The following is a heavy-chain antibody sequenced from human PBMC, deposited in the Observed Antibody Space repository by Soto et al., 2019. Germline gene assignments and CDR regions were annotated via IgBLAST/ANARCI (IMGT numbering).Heavy chain of an antibody. CDR3: ARDPGGFYGSGSYYNDAFDI. CDR2: IYYSGST. D-gene: IGHD3-10*01. Sequence: PSETLSLTCTVSGGSISSGGYYWSWIRQHPGKGLEWIGYIYYSGSTYYNPSLKSRVTISVDTSKNQFSLKLSSVTAADTAVYYCARDPGGFYGSGSYYNDAFDIWGQGTMVTV. J-gene: IGHJ3*02. V-gene: IGHV4-31*03. CDR1: GGSISSGGYY.